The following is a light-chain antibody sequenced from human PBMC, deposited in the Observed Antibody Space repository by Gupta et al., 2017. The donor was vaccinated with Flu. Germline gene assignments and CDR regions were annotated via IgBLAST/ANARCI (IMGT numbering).Light chain of an antibody. J-gene: IGKJ1*01. CDR2: KAS. CDR3: QQYKSNPWT. V-gene: IGKV1-5*03. Sequence: GDRVTITCRASQSINGWLAWFQKKPGEAPKSLIYKASNLESGVPSRFSGSGSGTEFSLTISSLQPDDFATYYCQQYKSNPWTFGQGTKVEIK. CDR1: QSINGW.